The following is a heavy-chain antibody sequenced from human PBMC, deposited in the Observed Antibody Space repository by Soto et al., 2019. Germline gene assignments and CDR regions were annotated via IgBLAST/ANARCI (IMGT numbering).Heavy chain of an antibody. D-gene: IGHD1-26*01. Sequence: QLQLQESGPGLVKPSETLSLTCTVSGGSITSSRYYWGWIRQSPGKGLEWIGSIYYIGPTYYSPSLKSRVTIPVDTSKNHFSLQLSSVTAADTAVYYCERHVDSGTYLFDYWGQGTLVTVSS. J-gene: IGHJ4*02. CDR1: GGSITSSRYY. CDR2: IYYIGPT. CDR3: ERHVDSGTYLFDY. V-gene: IGHV4-39*01.